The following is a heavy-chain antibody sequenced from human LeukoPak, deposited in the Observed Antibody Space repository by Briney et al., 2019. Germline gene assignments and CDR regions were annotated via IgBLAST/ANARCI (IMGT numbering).Heavy chain of an antibody. CDR1: GFTFSSYA. V-gene: IGHV3-30-3*01. CDR2: ISYDGGNR. CDR3: ARDVATPVAGTVGVFDY. J-gene: IGHJ4*02. D-gene: IGHD6-19*01. Sequence: GGSLRLSCAASGFTFSSYAMHWVRQAPGKGLEWVAVISYDGGNRDFADSVKGRFTISRDNSKNTVYLQMNSLRAEDTAVYYCARDVATPVAGTVGVFDYWGQGTLVTVSS.